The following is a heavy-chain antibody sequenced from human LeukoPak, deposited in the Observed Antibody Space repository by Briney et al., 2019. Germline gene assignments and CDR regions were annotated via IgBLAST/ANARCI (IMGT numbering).Heavy chain of an antibody. Sequence: GASVKVSCKASGYTFTSYGISWVRQAPGQGLEWMGWINPDSGGTNYAQKFQGRVTMTRDTSISTAYMELSRLRSDDTAVYYCARESGTFHLDYWGQGTLLTVSS. CDR3: ARESGTFHLDY. V-gene: IGHV1-2*02. CDR2: INPDSGGT. D-gene: IGHD1-26*01. J-gene: IGHJ4*02. CDR1: GYTFTSYG.